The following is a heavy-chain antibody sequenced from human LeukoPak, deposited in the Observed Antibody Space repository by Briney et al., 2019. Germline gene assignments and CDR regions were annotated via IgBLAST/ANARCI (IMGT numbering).Heavy chain of an antibody. J-gene: IGHJ4*02. V-gene: IGHV1-46*01. CDR1: GYTFTRYY. D-gene: IGHD6-19*01. CDR2: INPSGGST. CDR3: ATRRAVGFDY. Sequence: ASVKVSCKASGYTFTRYYMHWVRQAPGQGLEWMRIINPSGGSTSYAQKFQGRVTMTRDMSTNTVYMELSSLRSEDTAMYYCATRRAVGFDYWGQGTLVTVSS.